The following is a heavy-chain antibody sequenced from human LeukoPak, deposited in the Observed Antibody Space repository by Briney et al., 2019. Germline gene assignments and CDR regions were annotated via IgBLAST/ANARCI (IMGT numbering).Heavy chain of an antibody. D-gene: IGHD3-3*01. CDR3: ARLYDFWSGYWGYYGMDV. CDR1: GGTFSSYA. CDR2: IIPIFGTA. Sequence: SVKVSCKASGGTFSSYAISWVRQAPGQGLEWMGGIIPIFGTANYAQKFQGRVTITADESTSTAYMELSSLRSEDTAVYYCARLYDFWSGYWGYYGMDVWGQGTTVTVSS. V-gene: IGHV1-69*13. J-gene: IGHJ6*02.